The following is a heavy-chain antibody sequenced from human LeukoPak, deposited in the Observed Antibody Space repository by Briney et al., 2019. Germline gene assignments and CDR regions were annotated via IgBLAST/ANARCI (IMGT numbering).Heavy chain of an antibody. V-gene: IGHV4-4*07. CDR2: IFGSGST. Sequence: SETLSLTCNVSGGSISSYYWSWIRQPAGKGLEWIGRIFGSGSTNYNPSLKSRVSMSVDTSKNQFSLKLTSVTAADTAVYYCAREVGCSSTSCYHYYYYMDVWGKGTTVTVSS. CDR3: AREVGCSSTSCYHYYYYMDV. J-gene: IGHJ6*03. D-gene: IGHD2-2*01. CDR1: GGSISSYY.